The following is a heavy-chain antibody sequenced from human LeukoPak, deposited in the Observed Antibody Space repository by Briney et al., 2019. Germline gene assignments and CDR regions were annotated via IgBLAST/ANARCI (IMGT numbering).Heavy chain of an antibody. Sequence: PGGSLRLSCAAPGFTFSSYWMSWVRQAPGKGLEWVANIKQDGSEKYYVDSVKGRFTISRDNAKNSLYLQMNSLRAEDTAVYYCARDRSRLLWFGALPAFDIWGQGTMVTVSS. CDR2: IKQDGSEK. CDR3: ARDRSRLLWFGALPAFDI. J-gene: IGHJ3*02. V-gene: IGHV3-7*01. CDR1: GFTFSSYW. D-gene: IGHD3-10*01.